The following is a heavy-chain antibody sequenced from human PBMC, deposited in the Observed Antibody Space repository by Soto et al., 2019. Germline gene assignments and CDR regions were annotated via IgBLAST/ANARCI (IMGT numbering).Heavy chain of an antibody. CDR1: GYTFTSYA. V-gene: IGHV1-3*01. J-gene: IGHJ3*02. CDR2: INAGNGNT. CDR3: AITFKTGTTEDAFDI. D-gene: IGHD1-1*01. Sequence: QVPLVQSGAEVKKPGASVKVSCKASGYTFTSYAMHWVRQAPGQRLEWMGWINAGNGNTKYSQKFQGRVTITRDTSARTAYMELSSLRSEDTAVYYCAITFKTGTTEDAFDIWGQGTMVTVSS.